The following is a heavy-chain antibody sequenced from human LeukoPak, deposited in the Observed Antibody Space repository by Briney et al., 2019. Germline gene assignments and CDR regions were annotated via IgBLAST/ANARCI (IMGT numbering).Heavy chain of an antibody. V-gene: IGHV4-4*02. J-gene: IGHJ4*02. CDR3: ARDRVASPCYYFDH. Sequence: SGTLSLTCVVSGDSITSSNWWSWVRQSPGKGLEWLGEIYHRGNIDYNPSFKSRVTISVDKSKNQFSLKLSSVTAADTAVYYCARDRVASPCYYFDHWGQGILVTVSS. CDR2: IYHRGNI. CDR1: GDSITSSNW. D-gene: IGHD3-3*02.